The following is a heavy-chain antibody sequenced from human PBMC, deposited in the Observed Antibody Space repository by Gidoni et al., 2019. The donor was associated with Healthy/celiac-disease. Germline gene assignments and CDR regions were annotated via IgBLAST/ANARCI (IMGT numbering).Heavy chain of an antibody. V-gene: IGHV4-31*03. Sequence: QVQLQESGPGLVKPSQTLSLTCTVSGGSISSGGYSWSWIRQHPGKGLEWIGYIYYSGSTYYNPSLKSRVTISVDTSKNQFSLKLSSVTAADTAVYYCATQRTPKKVGPPPYGMDVWGQGTTVTVSS. J-gene: IGHJ6*02. CDR1: GGSISSGGYS. CDR2: IYYSGST. D-gene: IGHD1-1*01. CDR3: ATQRTPKKVGPPPYGMDV.